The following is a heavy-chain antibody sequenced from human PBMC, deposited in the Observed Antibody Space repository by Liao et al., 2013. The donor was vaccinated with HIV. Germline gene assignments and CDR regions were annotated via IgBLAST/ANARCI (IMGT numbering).Heavy chain of an antibody. CDR1: GGSFSGYY. V-gene: IGHV4-34*01. D-gene: IGHD2-15*01. CDR3: ARGGVDWFDP. J-gene: IGHJ5*02. Sequence: QVQLQQWGAGLLKPSETLSLTCAVYGGSFSGYYWSWIRQPPGKGLEWIGEINHRGRTNYNPSLKSRVTISEDTSKNQFSLKLSSVTAADTAVYYCARGGVDWFDPWGQGTLVTVSS. CDR2: INHRGRT.